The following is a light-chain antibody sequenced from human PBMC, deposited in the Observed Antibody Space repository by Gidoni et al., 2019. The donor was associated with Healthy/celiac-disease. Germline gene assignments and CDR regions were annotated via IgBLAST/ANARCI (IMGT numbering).Light chain of an antibody. J-gene: IGKJ3*01. CDR1: QCISNY. CDR2: AAS. V-gene: IGKV1-27*01. Sequence: IQITQSPSSLSASVGDRVTITCRASQCISNYLAWYQQKPGKVPKLLIYAASTLQSGVPSRFRGSGSGTDFTLTISSLQPEDVATYYCQKYNSALFTFGPGTKVEIK. CDR3: QKYNSALFT.